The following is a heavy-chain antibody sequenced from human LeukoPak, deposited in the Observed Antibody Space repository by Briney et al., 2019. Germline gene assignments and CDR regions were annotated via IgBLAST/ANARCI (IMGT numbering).Heavy chain of an antibody. J-gene: IGHJ6*03. Sequence: PGGSLRLSCAASGFTFSSYEMNWVRQAPGKGLEWVSYISSSGSTIYYADSVKGRFTISRDNAKNSLYLQMNSLRAEDTAVYYCARAVYHDFYYYYMDAWGKGTTVTVSS. CDR2: ISSSGSTI. CDR1: GFTFSSYE. D-gene: IGHD3-3*01. CDR3: ARAVYHDFYYYYMDA. V-gene: IGHV3-48*03.